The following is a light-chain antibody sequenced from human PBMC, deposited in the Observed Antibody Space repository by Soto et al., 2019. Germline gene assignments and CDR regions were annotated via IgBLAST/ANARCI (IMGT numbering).Light chain of an antibody. J-gene: IGKJ2*01. CDR1: QTVSSNY. CDR3: QHYGSSPPTYT. V-gene: IGKV3-20*01. Sequence: ETVLTQSPGTLSSSPGERATLSCRASQTVSSNYLAWYQQKPGQAPRLLIYGASRRATGIPDRFSGSGSGTDYTVTISRLEPEDFAVYYCQHYGSSPPTYTFGQGTKLEIK. CDR2: GAS.